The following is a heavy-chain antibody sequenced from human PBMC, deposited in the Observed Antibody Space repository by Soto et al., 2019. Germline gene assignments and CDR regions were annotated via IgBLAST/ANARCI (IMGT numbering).Heavy chain of an antibody. D-gene: IGHD2-8*01. J-gene: IGHJ4*02. CDR2: VFYSGST. V-gene: IGHV4-59*11. CDR1: GASINTHY. Sequence: PSETLSLTCTVSGASINTHYWSWIRQSPGKGLEWIGQVFYSGSTNYNPPLKSRVTISIDTSTKQFSLKLTSVTAADTAVYYCARYFMVPVDYFDYWGQGALVTVSS. CDR3: ARYFMVPVDYFDY.